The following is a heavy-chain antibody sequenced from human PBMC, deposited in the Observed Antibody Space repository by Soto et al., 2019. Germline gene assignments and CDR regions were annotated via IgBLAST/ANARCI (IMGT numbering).Heavy chain of an antibody. CDR1: GGSFSGYY. Sequence: QVQLQQWGAGLLKPSETLSLTCAVYGGSFSGYYWSWIRQPPGKGLEWMGEINHSGSTNYHPSLKSRVTLSVDTSKNQFSLRLSSVTAADTAVYYCARTARRGPFYYYYYMDVWGKGTTVTVSS. J-gene: IGHJ6*03. CDR2: INHSGST. D-gene: IGHD6-6*01. V-gene: IGHV4-34*01. CDR3: ARTARRGPFYYYYYMDV.